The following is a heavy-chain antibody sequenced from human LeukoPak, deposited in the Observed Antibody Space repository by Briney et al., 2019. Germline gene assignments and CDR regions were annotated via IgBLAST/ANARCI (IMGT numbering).Heavy chain of an antibody. CDR2: ISSSGSTI. CDR1: GFTFSNYE. J-gene: IGHJ3*02. CDR3: ARDFPGDAFDI. V-gene: IGHV3-48*03. Sequence: GGSLRLSCAASGFTFSNYEMNWVRQAPGKGLEWVSYISSSGSTIYYADSVKGRFTISRDNAKNSLYLQMNSLRAEDTAVYYCARDFPGDAFDIWGQGTMVTVSS.